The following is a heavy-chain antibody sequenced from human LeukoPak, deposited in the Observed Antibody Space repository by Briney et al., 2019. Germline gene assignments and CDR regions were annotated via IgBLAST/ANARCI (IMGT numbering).Heavy chain of an antibody. CDR2: MNPNSGNT. D-gene: IGHD3-22*01. CDR3: ARTLSGYYMYNWFDP. V-gene: IGHV1-8*03. CDR1: GYTFTSYD. Sequence: ASVKVSCKASGYTFTSYDINWVRQATGQGLEWMGWMNPNSGNTGYAQKFQGRVTITRNTSISTAYMELSSLRSDDTAVYYCARTLSGYYMYNWFDPWGQGTLVTVSS. J-gene: IGHJ5*02.